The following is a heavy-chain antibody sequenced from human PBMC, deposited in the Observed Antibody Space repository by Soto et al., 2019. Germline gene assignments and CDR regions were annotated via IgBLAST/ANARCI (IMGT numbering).Heavy chain of an antibody. Sequence: SVKVSCKASGGTFSSYAISWVRQAPGQGLEWMRGIIPIFGTANYAQKFQGRVTITADKSTSTAYMELSSLRSEDTAVYYCARDASSGWWRSYYYYGMDVWGQGTTVTVSS. CDR1: GGTFSSYA. D-gene: IGHD6-19*01. V-gene: IGHV1-69*06. J-gene: IGHJ6*02. CDR3: ARDASSGWWRSYYYYGMDV. CDR2: IIPIFGTA.